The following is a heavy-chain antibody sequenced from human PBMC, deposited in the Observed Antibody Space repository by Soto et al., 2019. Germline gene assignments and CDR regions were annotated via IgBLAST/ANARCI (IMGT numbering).Heavy chain of an antibody. CDR1: GGSISCYY. CDR2: MYNSGST. J-gene: IGHJ4*02. D-gene: IGHD3-10*01. V-gene: IGHV4-59*08. CDR3: ASMGYHYGSGSYPLDY. Sequence: QVQLQESGPGLVKPSETLSLTCTVFGGSISCYYWTWIRQPPGKVLDRIVFMYNSGSTHYNPSLKSRVTISLDTSKIKFSLNLRSVPAADTAVYYCASMGYHYGSGSYPLDYWGQGTLVTVSS.